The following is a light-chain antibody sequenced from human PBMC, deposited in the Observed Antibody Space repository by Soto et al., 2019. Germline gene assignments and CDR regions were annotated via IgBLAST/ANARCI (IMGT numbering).Light chain of an antibody. CDR1: QSVSRN. Sequence: ETVMTQSPATLSVSPGERVTLSCRAGQSVSRNLAWYQQRPGQAPRLLIYGASTRAAGLPARFSGSGSGTQFTLTISSLQSEDFAVYYCQQYNNWPLTFGGGTKVEIK. J-gene: IGKJ4*01. CDR3: QQYNNWPLT. CDR2: GAS. V-gene: IGKV3-15*01.